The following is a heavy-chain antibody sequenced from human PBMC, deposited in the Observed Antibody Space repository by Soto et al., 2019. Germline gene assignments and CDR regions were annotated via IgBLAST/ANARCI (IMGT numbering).Heavy chain of an antibody. Sequence: PSETLSLTCTVSGGSISSGNYYWSWIRQPPGKGLEWIGFMSYSGSTFYNESLKNRVTISVDTSKSQFSLILSFVTAADTAVYYCATMGTPATGLYYFDNWGQGTLVTVS. D-gene: IGHD1-7*01. CDR1: GGSISSGNYY. CDR3: ATMGTPATGLYYFDN. J-gene: IGHJ4*02. V-gene: IGHV4-30-4*01. CDR2: MSYSGST.